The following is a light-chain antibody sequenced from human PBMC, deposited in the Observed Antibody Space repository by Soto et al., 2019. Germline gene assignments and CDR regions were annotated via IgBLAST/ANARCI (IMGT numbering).Light chain of an antibody. Sequence: QSVLTQPPSVSGAPGQRVTISCTGSSSNIGTGYDVHWYQQLPGTAPKLLIYGNNNRPSGVPDRFSASKSGTSASLAITGLRTEDEADYYCQSYDSSLSDVVFGGGTKVTVL. J-gene: IGLJ2*01. V-gene: IGLV1-40*01. CDR2: GNN. CDR1: SSNIGTGYD. CDR3: QSYDSSLSDVV.